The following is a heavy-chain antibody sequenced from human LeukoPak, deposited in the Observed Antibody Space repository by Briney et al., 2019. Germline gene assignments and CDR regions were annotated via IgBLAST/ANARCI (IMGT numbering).Heavy chain of an antibody. CDR3: ARPIVYSSGWYCDY. V-gene: IGHV5-51*01. CDR1: GYSFTNYW. CDR2: IYPGDSDT. D-gene: IGHD6-25*01. Sequence: GESLKISCKGSGYSFTNYWIGWVRQMPGKGLEWMGIIYPGDSDTTYSPSFQGQATISADKSISTAYLQWSSLKASDTAMYYCARPIVYSSGWYCDYWGQGTLVTVSS. J-gene: IGHJ4*02.